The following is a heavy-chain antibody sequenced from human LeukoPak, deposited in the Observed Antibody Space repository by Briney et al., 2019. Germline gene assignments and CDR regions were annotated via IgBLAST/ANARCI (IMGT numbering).Heavy chain of an antibody. V-gene: IGHV1-8*03. CDR3: ARLPGSRGYYYYYGMDV. Sequence: ASVKVSCKASGYTFTSYDINWVRQATGQGLEWMGWMNPNSGNTGYAQKFQGRVTITRNTSISTAYMELSSLRSEDTAVYYCARLPGSRGYYYYYGMDVWGQGTTVTVSS. J-gene: IGHJ6*02. D-gene: IGHD3-10*01. CDR2: MNPNSGNT. CDR1: GYTFTSYD.